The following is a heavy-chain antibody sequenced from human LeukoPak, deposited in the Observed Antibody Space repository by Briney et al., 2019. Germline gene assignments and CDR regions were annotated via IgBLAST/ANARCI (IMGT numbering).Heavy chain of an antibody. D-gene: IGHD6-6*01. J-gene: IGHJ4*02. Sequence: ASVKVSCKAFGYTFTTYDINWVRQATGQGLEWMGWMNPNSGYTGYAQKFQGRVTITRDTSISTAYMELSSLRSEDTAVYYCAIVAVSIEYWGQGTLVTVSS. CDR3: AIVAVSIEY. CDR2: MNPNSGYT. V-gene: IGHV1-8*03. CDR1: GYTFTTYD.